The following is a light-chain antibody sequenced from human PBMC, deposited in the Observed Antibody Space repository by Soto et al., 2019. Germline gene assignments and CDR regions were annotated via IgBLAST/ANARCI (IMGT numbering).Light chain of an antibody. CDR3: QNYDSTPIT. CDR1: QGIRNY. V-gene: IGKV1-27*01. Sequence: DIRLTQSPASLSVSVGNRASISCRASQGIRNYLFSYQQKPRNVPRVLIYAAATMQPGVPSRFSGSGSGTDFTLTIISLLPDDIATDYCQNYDSTPITFGQGTKLDIK. J-gene: IGKJ5*01. CDR2: AAA.